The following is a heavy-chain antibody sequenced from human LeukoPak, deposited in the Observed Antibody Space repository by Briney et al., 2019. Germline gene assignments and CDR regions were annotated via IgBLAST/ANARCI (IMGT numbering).Heavy chain of an antibody. J-gene: IGHJ4*02. Sequence: SETLSLTCTVSGGSISSYYWSWIRQPPGKGLEWIGNIYYSGSTNYNPSLKSRVTISVDTSKNQFSLKLSSVTAADTAVYYCARRVGGSWYDYWGQGTLVTVSS. CDR2: IYYSGST. CDR1: GGSISSYY. CDR3: ARRVGGSWYDY. V-gene: IGHV4-59*08. D-gene: IGHD6-13*01.